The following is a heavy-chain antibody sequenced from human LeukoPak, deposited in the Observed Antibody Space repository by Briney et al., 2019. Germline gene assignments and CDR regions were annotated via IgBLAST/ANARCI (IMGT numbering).Heavy chain of an antibody. CDR1: GGSISSYY. Sequence: PSETLSLTCTVSGGSISSYYWSWIRQPAGKGLEWIGRIYTSGSTNYNPSLKSRVTISVDTSKNQFSLKLSSVTAADTAVYYCATLEPSVPSGSWPYWYFDLWGRGTLVTVSS. V-gene: IGHV4-4*07. CDR2: IYTSGST. J-gene: IGHJ2*01. CDR3: ATLEPSVPSGSWPYWYFDL. D-gene: IGHD6-13*01.